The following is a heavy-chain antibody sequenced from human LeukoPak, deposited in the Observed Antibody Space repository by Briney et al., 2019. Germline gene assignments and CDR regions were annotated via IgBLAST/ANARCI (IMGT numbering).Heavy chain of an antibody. J-gene: IGHJ1*01. Sequence: ASVKVSCETSNYTFSNYGITWVRQAPGQGLEWMGWIGAYSGNSEFAQKFQGRVTMTTDASSGTAYMELTNLTPDDTAVYFCARDSSAFYGSEYFQHWGQGTLVTVSS. D-gene: IGHD2/OR15-2a*01. CDR3: ARDSSAFYGSEYFQH. CDR2: IGAYSGNS. CDR1: NYTFSNYG. V-gene: IGHV1-18*01.